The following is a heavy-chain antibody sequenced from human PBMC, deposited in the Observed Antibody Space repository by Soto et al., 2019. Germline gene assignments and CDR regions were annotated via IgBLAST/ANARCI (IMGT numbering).Heavy chain of an antibody. J-gene: IGHJ6*02. D-gene: IGHD6-19*01. CDR2: ISSSGGTI. CDR3: ARDRQEQWKTYYYYYGMDV. Sequence: GGSLRLSCAASGFTFSSYEMNWVRQAPGKGLEWVSYISSSGGTIYYADSVKGRFTISRDNAKNSLYLQMNSLRAEDTAVYYCARDRQEQWKTYYYYYGMDVWGQGTTVTVSS. V-gene: IGHV3-48*03. CDR1: GFTFSSYE.